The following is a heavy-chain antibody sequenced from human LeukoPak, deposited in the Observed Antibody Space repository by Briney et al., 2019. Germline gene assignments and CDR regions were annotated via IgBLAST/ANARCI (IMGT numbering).Heavy chain of an antibody. Sequence: SETLSLTCTVSGGSISSSSYYWGWIRQPPGKGLEWIGSIYYSGSTYYNPSLKSRVTISVDTSKNQFSLKLSSVTAADTAVYYCAREGRYSGYFDPWGQGTLVTVSS. D-gene: IGHD5-12*01. CDR2: IYYSGST. V-gene: IGHV4-39*07. J-gene: IGHJ5*02. CDR3: AREGRYSGYFDP. CDR1: GGSISSSSYY.